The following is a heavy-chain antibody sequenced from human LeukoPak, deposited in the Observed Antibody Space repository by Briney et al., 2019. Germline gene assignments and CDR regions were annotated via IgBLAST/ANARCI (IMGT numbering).Heavy chain of an antibody. J-gene: IGHJ4*02. Sequence: PGGSLGLSCVASGFIFRNYAMSWVRQAPGEGLEWVSGISDNGGGTYYADSLKGRFTISRDNSKNMLYLQMNSLRAEDTAVYYCAKESGALGAPLYDYWGRGILVTASS. CDR3: AKESGALGAPLYDY. D-gene: IGHD4/OR15-4a*01. V-gene: IGHV3-23*01. CDR1: GFIFRNYA. CDR2: ISDNGGGT.